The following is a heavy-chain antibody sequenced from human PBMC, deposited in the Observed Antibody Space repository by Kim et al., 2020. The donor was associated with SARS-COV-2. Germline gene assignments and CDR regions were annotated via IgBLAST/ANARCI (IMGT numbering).Heavy chain of an antibody. CDR1: GFSVGRYA. J-gene: IGHJ4*01. V-gene: IGHV3-23*01. CDR3: AKDHPSGGLPTFEH. Sequence: GGSLRLSCAASGFSVGRYAMNWVRQAPGKGLEWVAAVNNNNNPYYADSVKGRFTISRDNSRNMVYLQMNSLRVEDTALYYCAKDHPSGGLPTFEHWGHGT. D-gene: IGHD2-15*01. CDR2: VNNNNNP.